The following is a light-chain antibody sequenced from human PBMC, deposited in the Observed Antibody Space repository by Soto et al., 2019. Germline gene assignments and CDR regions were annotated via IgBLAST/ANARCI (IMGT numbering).Light chain of an antibody. CDR3: QQLNGYLALT. J-gene: IGKJ4*01. Sequence: DIQLTQSPSFLSASIGDRVTITCRASQGISNYLAWYQQKPGKAPRLLIYDASTLQSGVPSRFSGSRSGTEFTLTISSLQPEDCAAYYCQQLNGYLALTFGGGTKVEIK. CDR2: DAS. CDR1: QGISNY. V-gene: IGKV1-9*01.